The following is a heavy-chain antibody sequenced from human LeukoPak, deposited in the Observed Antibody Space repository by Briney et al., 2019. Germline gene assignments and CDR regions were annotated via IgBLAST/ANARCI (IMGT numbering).Heavy chain of an antibody. J-gene: IGHJ6*02. CDR3: ARGIDYGDYPHYYGMDV. V-gene: IGHV1-18*01. D-gene: IGHD4-17*01. CDR1: GYTFTSYG. CDR2: ISAYNGNT. Sequence: ASVKVSCKASGYTFTSYGISWVRQAPGQGLEWMGWISAYNGNTNYAQKLQGRVTITADESTSTAYMELSSLRSEDTTVYYCARGIDYGDYPHYYGMDVWGQGTTVTVSS.